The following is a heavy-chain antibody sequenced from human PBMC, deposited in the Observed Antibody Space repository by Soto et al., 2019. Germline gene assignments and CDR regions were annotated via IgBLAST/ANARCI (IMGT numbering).Heavy chain of an antibody. J-gene: IGHJ4*02. CDR2: INAGNGNT. CDR3: ARAAQDIVLMVHI. Sequence: GASVKVSCKASGYTFTSYAMHWVRQAPGQRLEWMGWINAGNGNTKYSQKFQGRVTITRDTSASTAYMEQSSLRSEDTAVYYCARAAQDIVLMVHIWGQGTLVTVSS. V-gene: IGHV1-3*01. CDR1: GYTFTSYA. D-gene: IGHD2-8*01.